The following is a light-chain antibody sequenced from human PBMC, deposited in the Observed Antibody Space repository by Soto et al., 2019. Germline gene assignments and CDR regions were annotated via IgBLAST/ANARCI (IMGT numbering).Light chain of an antibody. Sequence: EIVLTQSPATLSLSPGERATLSCRASQSVSSYLAWYQQKPGQATMLLIYDASNIATGIPARFSGSGSGTAFTLPISSLEPEDFEVYSCQQRSNLPRPFGQDTKVEI. V-gene: IGKV3-11*01. J-gene: IGKJ1*01. CDR2: DAS. CDR3: QQRSNLPRP. CDR1: QSVSSY.